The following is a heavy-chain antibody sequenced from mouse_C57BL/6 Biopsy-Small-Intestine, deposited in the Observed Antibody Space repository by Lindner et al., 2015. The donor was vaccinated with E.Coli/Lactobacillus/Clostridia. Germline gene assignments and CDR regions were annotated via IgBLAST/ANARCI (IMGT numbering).Heavy chain of an antibody. CDR1: GDTFTTYD. J-gene: IGHJ3*01. D-gene: IGHD1-1*02. CDR2: MNPDTGNT. CDR3: ARVWRTAVGGTGAFDI. Sequence: SVKVSCKASGDTFTTYDINWVRQATGQGLEWMGWMNPDTGNTGYAQNFQGRVTMTRDASIRTAYMELSGLRSEDTSVYYCARVWRTAVGGTGAFDIWGQGTLVTVSS. V-gene: IGHV1-84*02.